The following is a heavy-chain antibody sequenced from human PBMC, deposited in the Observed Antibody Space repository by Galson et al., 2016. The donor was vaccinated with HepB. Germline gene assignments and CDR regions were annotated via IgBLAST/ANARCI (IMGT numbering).Heavy chain of an antibody. J-gene: IGHJ4*02. V-gene: IGHV3-7*03. CDR1: GFTFSTSW. Sequence: SLRLSCAASGFTFSTSWMGWVRQTPGKGLEWVANINPYSNEKYYWGSVMGRFTISRYKAKNSLYLQMDSLRAGDTAVYYCTKDGSGWSAYWGQGTLVTVSS. CDR2: INPYSNEK. D-gene: IGHD6-19*01. CDR3: TKDGSGWSAY.